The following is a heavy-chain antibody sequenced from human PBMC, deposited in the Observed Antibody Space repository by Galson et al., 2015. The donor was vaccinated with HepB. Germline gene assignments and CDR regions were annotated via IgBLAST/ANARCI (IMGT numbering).Heavy chain of an antibody. D-gene: IGHD4-17*01. V-gene: IGHV3-74*01. CDR1: GFTFGTCW. CDR3: ARGPQYDYGRHDN. J-gene: IGHJ4*02. Sequence: SLRLSCAASGFTFGTCWMHWVRQGPGQDLVWVSRIHTDGSSTTYADSVKGRFTISRDNAKNTLYLQMNSLRVEDTAVYYCARGPQYDYGRHDNWGQGTLVTVSS. CDR2: IHTDGSST.